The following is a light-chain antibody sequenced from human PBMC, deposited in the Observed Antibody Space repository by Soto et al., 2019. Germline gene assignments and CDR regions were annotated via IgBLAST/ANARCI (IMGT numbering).Light chain of an antibody. CDR2: EVS. J-gene: IGLJ1*01. CDR3: SSYTSSTTYV. V-gene: IGLV2-14*01. Sequence: QSALTQPASVSGSPGQSITISCTGNSSDVGGYNYVSWYQQHPGKAPKLMIYEVSNRPSGVSFRFSGSKSGNTASLTISGLQAEDEADYYCSSYTSSTTYVFGTGTKVTVL. CDR1: SSDVGGYNY.